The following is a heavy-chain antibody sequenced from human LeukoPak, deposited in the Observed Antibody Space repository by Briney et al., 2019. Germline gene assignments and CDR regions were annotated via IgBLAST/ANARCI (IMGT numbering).Heavy chain of an antibody. Sequence: GGSLRLSCAASGFTFSNYGMAWLRQAPGKGLEWISTISGSGGSTYYADSVKGRFTISRDNSKNTLYLQMNSLRDEDTAVYYCARDVIATGGSGSIYNWFDPWGQGTLVTVSS. D-gene: IGHD6-13*01. CDR1: GFTFSNYG. V-gene: IGHV3-23*01. CDR3: ARDVIATGGSGSIYNWFDP. CDR2: ISGSGGST. J-gene: IGHJ5*02.